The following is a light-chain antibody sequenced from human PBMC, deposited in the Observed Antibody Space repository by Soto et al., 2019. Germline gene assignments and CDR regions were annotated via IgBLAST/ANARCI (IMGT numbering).Light chain of an antibody. Sequence: ERVMTQSTATLSVSPGYGATLSCRASQSVRSNLAWYYQKPGQAPRLLIYRASSRAAGLPDRFSGSGSETEFTLTISSLQSEDFAVYYCQQYNKWPITFGQGTRLEI. CDR2: RAS. CDR1: QSVRSN. J-gene: IGKJ5*01. CDR3: QQYNKWPIT. V-gene: IGKV3-15*01.